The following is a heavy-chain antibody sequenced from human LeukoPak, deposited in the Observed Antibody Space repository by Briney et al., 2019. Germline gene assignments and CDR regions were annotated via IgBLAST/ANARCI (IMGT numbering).Heavy chain of an antibody. V-gene: IGHV3-30-3*01. CDR1: GITFRNYA. CDR2: ISYDGTNK. J-gene: IGHJ4*02. CDR3: AQGYFYDKIGYPPVDY. Sequence: VGSLRLSSAVSGITFRNYAMHWVPQAPGKGLEWVALISYDGTNKYYTDSVKGRYTISRDNSKTTLYLRIGTLRVEDTAVYYCAQGYFYDKIGYPPVDYWGQGTLVTVSS. D-gene: IGHD3-22*01.